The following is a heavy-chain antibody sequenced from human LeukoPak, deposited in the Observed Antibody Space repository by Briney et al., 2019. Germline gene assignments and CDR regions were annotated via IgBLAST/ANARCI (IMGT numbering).Heavy chain of an antibody. CDR1: GFTFSSFW. J-gene: IGHJ4*02. Sequence: GGSLRLSCAVSGFTFSSFWMSWIRQAPGKGLEWVSYIDSSGTTIYSADSVKGRFTISRDNAKNSLYLQMNSLRAEDTAVYHCARFGGSGWSLDFWGRGTLVTVSS. V-gene: IGHV3-11*01. CDR2: IDSSGTTI. CDR3: ARFGGSGWSLDF. D-gene: IGHD6-19*01.